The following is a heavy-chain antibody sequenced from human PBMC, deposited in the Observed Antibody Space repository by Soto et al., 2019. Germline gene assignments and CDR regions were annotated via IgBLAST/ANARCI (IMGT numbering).Heavy chain of an antibody. J-gene: IGHJ4*02. CDR1: AFTFNNYA. Sequence: GGSLRLSCAASAFTFNNYAMSWVRQAPGKGLEWVSGIGCSGRTTYYADSVKGRFTISSDNSNNTLFLQMNSLRAEDTAVYYCAKSRYSDSSGDFYDYWGQGTLVTVSS. D-gene: IGHD3-22*01. CDR3: AKSRYSDSSGDFYDY. V-gene: IGHV3-23*01. CDR2: IGCSGRTT.